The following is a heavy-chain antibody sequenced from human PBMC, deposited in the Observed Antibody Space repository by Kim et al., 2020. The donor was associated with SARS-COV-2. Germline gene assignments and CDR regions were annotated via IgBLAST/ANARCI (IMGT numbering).Heavy chain of an antibody. CDR3: AGEHRDMGFGESAQGQGYYYYDYGMDV. CDR1: GYTFTGYY. D-gene: IGHD3-10*01. V-gene: IGHV1-2*04. CDR2: INPNSGGT. J-gene: IGHJ6*02. Sequence: ASVKVSCKASGYTFTGYYMHWVRQAPGQGLEWMGWINPNSGGTNYAQKFQGWVTMTRDTSISTAYMELSRLRSDDTAVYYCAGEHRDMGFGESAQGQGYYYYDYGMDVWGQGTTVTVSS.